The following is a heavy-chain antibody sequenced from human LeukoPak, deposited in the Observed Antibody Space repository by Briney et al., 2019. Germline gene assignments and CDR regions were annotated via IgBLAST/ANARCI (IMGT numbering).Heavy chain of an antibody. Sequence: GESLKISCKGSGYSFNSYWIGWVRQMPGKGLEWMGIIYPDDSDIKYSPSLQGQVTISADKSISTAYLQWSSLKASDTAMYYCARYPYSSGWYLDYWGQGTLVTVSS. V-gene: IGHV5-51*01. D-gene: IGHD6-19*01. CDR3: ARYPYSSGWYLDY. J-gene: IGHJ4*02. CDR2: IYPDDSDI. CDR1: GYSFNSYW.